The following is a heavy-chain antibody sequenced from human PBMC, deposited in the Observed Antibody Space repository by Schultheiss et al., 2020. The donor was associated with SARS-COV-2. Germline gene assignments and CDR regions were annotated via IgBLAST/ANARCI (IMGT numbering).Heavy chain of an antibody. Sequence: GESLKISCAASGFTFSSYAISWVRQAPGQGLEWMGRIIPNSGGTNYAQKFQGRVTMTRDTSISTAYMELSSLRSEDTAVYYCARSRRDVVVVAAISAAVDAFDIWGQGTMVTVSS. J-gene: IGHJ3*02. CDR3: ARSRRDVVVVAAISAAVDAFDI. D-gene: IGHD2-15*01. CDR1: GFTFSSYA. CDR2: IIPNSGGT. V-gene: IGHV1-2*02.